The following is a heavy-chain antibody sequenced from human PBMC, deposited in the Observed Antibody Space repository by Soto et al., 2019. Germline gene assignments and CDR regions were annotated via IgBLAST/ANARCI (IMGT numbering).Heavy chain of an antibody. D-gene: IGHD5-12*01. J-gene: IGHJ4*02. CDR2: IIPIFGTA. CDR1: GGTFSSYA. CDR3: GSSEMATMLFDFDY. Sequence: QVQLVQSGAEVKKPGSSVKVSCKASGGTFSSYAISWVRQAPGQGLEWMGGIIPIFGTANYAQKFQGRVTIADDKYTRTAYMELSSLSSEDTAVYYCGSSEMATMLFDFDYWGQGTLVTVSS. V-gene: IGHV1-69*06.